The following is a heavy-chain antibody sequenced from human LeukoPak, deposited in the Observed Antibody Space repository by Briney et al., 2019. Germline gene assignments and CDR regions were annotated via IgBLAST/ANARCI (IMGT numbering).Heavy chain of an antibody. CDR1: GFTFTTYW. V-gene: IGHV3-7*04. CDR2: ISPDGSEK. D-gene: IGHD6-13*01. J-gene: IGHJ4*02. CDR3: ARGGSSRFDQ. Sequence: PGGPLRLSCAASGFTFTTYWMSWVRQAPGKGLEWVAKISPDGSEKYYVDSVKGRFTISRDNAKNSLDLQMSSLRADDTAVYYCARGGSSRFDQWGQEPLDPVSS.